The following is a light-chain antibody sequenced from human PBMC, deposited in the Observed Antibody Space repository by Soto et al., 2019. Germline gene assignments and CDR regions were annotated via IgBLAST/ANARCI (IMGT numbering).Light chain of an antibody. J-gene: IGKJ1*01. CDR3: QQSYNTPWT. CDR1: ETILTF. V-gene: IGKV1-39*01. Sequence: IQMTQSPFSLSASIGDSVTITCRASETILTFLNWYQLKPGKAPKLLIYGASNLDSGVPSRFSGSGYGTDFTLTITTLQPEDFSTYYCQQSYNTPWTFGQGTQVEIK. CDR2: GAS.